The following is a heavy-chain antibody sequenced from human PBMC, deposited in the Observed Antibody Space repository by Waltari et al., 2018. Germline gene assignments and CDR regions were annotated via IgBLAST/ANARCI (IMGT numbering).Heavy chain of an antibody. CDR3: ARDLSSSGYYYYFDY. D-gene: IGHD3-22*01. J-gene: IGHJ4*02. CDR2: IYTSGST. V-gene: IGHV4-4*07. Sequence: QVQLQESGPGLVKPSETLSLTCTVPGGSISSYYWRWIRQPAGKGLEWIGRIYTSGSTNYNPSLKSRVTMSVDTSKNQFSLKLSSVTAADTAVYYCARDLSSSGYYYYFDYWGQGTLVTVSS. CDR1: GGSISSYY.